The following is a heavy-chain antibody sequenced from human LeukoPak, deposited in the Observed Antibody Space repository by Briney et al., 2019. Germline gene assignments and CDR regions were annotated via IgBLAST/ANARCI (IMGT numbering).Heavy chain of an antibody. V-gene: IGHV3-30*03. CDR3: ARDLLSYGMDV. CDR1: GFTFSTYG. Sequence: GGSLRLSCAASGFTFSTYGMHWVRQAPGKGLEWVAVISYDGNNKYYADSVKGRFTISRDNSKSTLFLQMNSLRAEDAAVYYCARDLLSYGMDVWGQGTTVTVSS. J-gene: IGHJ6*02. CDR2: ISYDGNNK.